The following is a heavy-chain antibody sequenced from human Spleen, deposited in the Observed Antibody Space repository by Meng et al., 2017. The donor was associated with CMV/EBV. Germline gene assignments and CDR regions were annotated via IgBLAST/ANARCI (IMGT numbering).Heavy chain of an antibody. V-gene: IGHV2-5*02. CDR1: LSSRGVG. CDR2: IYWDDDK. CDR3: AHSPYDYIWGNYRRNRFDS. Sequence: LSSRGVGVGWIRQPPGKALEWLALIYWDDDKRYSPSLKSRLTITKDTSKNQVVLTMTNMDPVDTATYYCAHSPYDYIWGNYRRNRFDSWGQGTLVTVSS. J-gene: IGHJ5*01. D-gene: IGHD3-16*02.